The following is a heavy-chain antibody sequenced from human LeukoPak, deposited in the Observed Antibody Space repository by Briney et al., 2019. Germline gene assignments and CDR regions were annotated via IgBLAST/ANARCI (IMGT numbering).Heavy chain of an antibody. CDR3: VFRGGADSSLTE. J-gene: IGHJ4*02. CDR2: ISAYNGNT. V-gene: IGHV1-18*04. CDR1: GYTFTSYY. D-gene: IGHD3-22*01. Sequence: GASVKVSCKTSGYTFTSYYIHWVRQAPGQGLEWMGWISAYNGNTNYAQKLQGRVTMTTDTSTSTAYMELRSLRSDDTAVYYCVFRGGADSSLTEWGQGTLVTVSS.